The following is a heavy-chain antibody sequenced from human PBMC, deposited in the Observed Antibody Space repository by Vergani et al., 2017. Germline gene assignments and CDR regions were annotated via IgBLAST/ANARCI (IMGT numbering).Heavy chain of an antibody. V-gene: IGHV5-51*01. Sequence: EVQLVQSGAEVKKPGESLKISCKGSGYSFTSYWIGWVRQMPGKGLEWMGIIYPGDSDTRYSPSFQGQVTISADKSISTAYLQGSSLKASDTAMYYCARQIAAAGIPGGVAFDIWGQGTMVTVSS. CDR3: ARQIAAAGIPGGVAFDI. CDR1: GYSFTSYW. J-gene: IGHJ3*02. CDR2: IYPGDSDT. D-gene: IGHD6-13*01.